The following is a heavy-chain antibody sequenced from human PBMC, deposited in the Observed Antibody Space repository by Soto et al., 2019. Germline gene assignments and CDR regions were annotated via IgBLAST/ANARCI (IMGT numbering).Heavy chain of an antibody. V-gene: IGHV3-30-3*01. CDR2: ISYDGGNK. J-gene: IGHJ6*02. CDR3: ARGDREDIAVVIGVRPGEYGVDV. D-gene: IGHD2-15*01. CDR1: GFTFRNYA. Sequence: QVQLVESGGGVVQPGRSLRLSCAASGFTFRNYAMHWVRQAPGKGLEWVAVISYDGGNKFYRDYVKGRFTISRDNTKNPLYLQINSLGYKDTAVYYCARGDREDIAVVIGVRPGEYGVDVWGQGTTVTVSS.